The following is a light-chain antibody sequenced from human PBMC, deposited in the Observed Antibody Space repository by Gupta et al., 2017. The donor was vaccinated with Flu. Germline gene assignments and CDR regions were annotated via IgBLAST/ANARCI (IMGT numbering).Light chain of an antibody. Sequence: QSALTQPASVSGSPGQSIPISCTGTSSDVGAYSYVSWFRQDPGKAPKLMIYEVSYRPSGVSNRFSGSKAGNTASLTISALQAEDEADYYCSSFTTSSTWVFGGGTKVTVL. CDR3: SSFTTSSTWV. V-gene: IGLV2-14*01. J-gene: IGLJ3*02. CDR2: EVS. CDR1: SSDVGAYSY.